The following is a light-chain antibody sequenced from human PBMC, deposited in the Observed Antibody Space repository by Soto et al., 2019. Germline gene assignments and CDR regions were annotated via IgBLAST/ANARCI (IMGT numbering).Light chain of an antibody. CDR1: QAPGGF. CDR2: DAS. CDR3: LQYDSYPYS. V-gene: IGKV1-5*01. J-gene: IGKJ2*01. Sequence: DIPVTQSPSTLSASVGDRVTITCRASQAPGGFLAWFQQKPGKAPKLLIYDASNLQTGVPRRFSCSQTGKEFTLTISGLQPDDYASYFCLQYDSYPYSFGQGTQVEIK.